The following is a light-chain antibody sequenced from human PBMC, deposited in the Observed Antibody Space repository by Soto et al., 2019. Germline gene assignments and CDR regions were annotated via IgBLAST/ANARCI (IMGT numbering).Light chain of an antibody. Sequence: QSALTQPASVFGSPGQSITISCTGTSSDVGGYDHVSWYQQHPGKPPKLMVYEVGNRPSGISNRFSGSKSGNTASLTISGLQAEDEAAYFCLSHTNFGTWVCGGGAQLTVL. CDR1: SSDVGGYDH. J-gene: IGLJ3*02. CDR2: EVG. V-gene: IGLV2-14*01. CDR3: LSHTNFGTWV.